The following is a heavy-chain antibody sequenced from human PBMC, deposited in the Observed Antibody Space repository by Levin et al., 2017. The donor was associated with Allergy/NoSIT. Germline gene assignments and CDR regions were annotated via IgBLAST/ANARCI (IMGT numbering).Heavy chain of an antibody. D-gene: IGHD2-15*01. V-gene: IGHV3-30-3*01. J-gene: IGHJ4*02. Sequence: HPGGSLRLSCAASGFTFSSYAMHWVRQAPGKGLEWVAVISYDGSNKYYADSVKGRFTISRDNSKNTLYLQMNSLRAEDTAVYYCARDSSSLVVVVVAATFDYWGQGTLVTVSS. CDR1: GFTFSSYA. CDR2: ISYDGSNK. CDR3: ARDSSSLVVVVVAATFDY.